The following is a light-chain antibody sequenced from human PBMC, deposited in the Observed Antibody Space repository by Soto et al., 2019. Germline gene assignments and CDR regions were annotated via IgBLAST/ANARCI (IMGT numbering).Light chain of an antibody. CDR3: CSYAGSSTYV. Sequence: ALTQPASVSGSPGQSITISCTGTSNDVGTYNLVSWYQQRPGKGPTLVIFENDQRPSGVSFRFSGSKSGNTASLTISGLQAEDEADYYCCSYAGSSTYVFGTGTKLTVL. V-gene: IGLV2-23*01. CDR1: SNDVGTYNL. CDR2: END. J-gene: IGLJ1*01.